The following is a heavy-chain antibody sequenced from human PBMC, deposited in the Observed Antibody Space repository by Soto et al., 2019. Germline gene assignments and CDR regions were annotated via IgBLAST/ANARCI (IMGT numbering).Heavy chain of an antibody. V-gene: IGHV1-69*10. CDR3: ARYYYGSGSYIRTFDY. D-gene: IGHD3-10*01. J-gene: IGHJ4*02. CDR2: IIPILGIA. Sequence: SVKVSCKASGGTFSSYAISWVRQAPGQGLEWMGGIIPILGIANYAQKFQGRVTITADKSTSTAYMELSSLRSEDTAVYYCARYYYGSGSYIRTFDYWGQGTLVTVSS. CDR1: GGTFSSYA.